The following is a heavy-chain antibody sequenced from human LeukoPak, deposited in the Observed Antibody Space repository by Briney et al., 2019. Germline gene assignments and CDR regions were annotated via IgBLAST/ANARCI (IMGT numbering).Heavy chain of an antibody. D-gene: IGHD3-22*01. CDR1: GYTFTSYG. Sequence: ASVKASCKASGYTFTSYGISWVRQAPGQGLEWMGWISAYNGNTNYAQKLQGRVTMTTDTSTSTAYMELRSLRSDDTAVYYCARVGITTYYYYYYMDVWGKGTTVTVSS. CDR2: ISAYNGNT. V-gene: IGHV1-18*01. CDR3: ARVGITTYYYYYYMDV. J-gene: IGHJ6*03.